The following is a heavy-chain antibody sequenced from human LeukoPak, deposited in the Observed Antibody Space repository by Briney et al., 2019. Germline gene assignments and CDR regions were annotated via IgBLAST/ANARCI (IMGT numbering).Heavy chain of an antibody. CDR2: ISSSSSTI. J-gene: IGHJ6*02. Sequence: GGSLRLSCAASGFTFSSYSMNWVRQAPGKGLEWVSYISSSSSTIYYADSVKGRFTISRDNAKNSLYLQMNSLRAEDTAVYYCVRDHRAIAVAGTGIYYYYGMDVWGQGTMVTVSS. D-gene: IGHD6-19*01. CDR1: GFTFSSYS. CDR3: VRDHRAIAVAGTGIYYYYGMDV. V-gene: IGHV3-48*01.